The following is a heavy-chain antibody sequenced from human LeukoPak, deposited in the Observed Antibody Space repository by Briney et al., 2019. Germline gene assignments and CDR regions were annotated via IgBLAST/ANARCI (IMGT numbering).Heavy chain of an antibody. CDR3: AKNGDRGGYCTGGTCYPYFYYYMDV. CDR2: ISGSGGST. V-gene: IGHV3-23*01. J-gene: IGHJ6*03. CDR1: VFTFSSYG. D-gene: IGHD2-15*01. Sequence: GGCLRLSPAASVFTFSSYGTSCVPQAPGKGLECGSDISGSGGSTYSADSVKGGFTISRDNPKNTLYLQMNRLRAEDTAIYYCAKNGDRGGYCTGGTCYPYFYYYMDVWGKGTTVTI.